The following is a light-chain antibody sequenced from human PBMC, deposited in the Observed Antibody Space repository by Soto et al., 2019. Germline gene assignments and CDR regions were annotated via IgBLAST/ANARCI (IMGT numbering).Light chain of an antibody. V-gene: IGKV3-11*01. J-gene: IGKJ5*01. Sequence: EIVLTQSPATLSLSPGERATLSCRASQSVSSNLAWYQQKPGQAPRLLVYDASNRATGIPARFSGSGSGTDFTLTISSLEPEDFAVYYWQQCSIWPITFGQGTRLEIK. CDR3: QQCSIWPIT. CDR2: DAS. CDR1: QSVSSN.